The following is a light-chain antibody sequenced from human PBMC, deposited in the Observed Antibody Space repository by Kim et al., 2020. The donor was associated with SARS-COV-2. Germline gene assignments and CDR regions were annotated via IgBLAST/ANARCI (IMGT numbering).Light chain of an antibody. CDR2: GKN. V-gene: IGLV3-19*01. Sequence: SSELTQDPAVSVALGQTVRITCQGDSLRSYYATWYQQKPGQAPILVIYGKNNRPSGIPDRFSGSSSGNTASLTIPGTQAGDEADYYCNSRDSNNNVLFGGGTRLTVL. CDR3: NSRDSNNNVL. CDR1: SLRSYY. J-gene: IGLJ2*01.